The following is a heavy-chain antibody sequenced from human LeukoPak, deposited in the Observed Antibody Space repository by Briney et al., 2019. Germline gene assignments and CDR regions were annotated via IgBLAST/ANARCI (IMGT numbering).Heavy chain of an antibody. V-gene: IGHV3-21*01. J-gene: IGHJ6*04. CDR3: ARTTVTTKGAMDV. CDR2: ISSSSYI. CDR1: GFTFSSYS. Sequence: GGSLRLSCAASGFTFSSYSMNWVRRAPGKGLEWVSSISSSSYIYYADSVKGRFTISRDNAKNSLYLQMNSLRAEDTAVYYCARTTVTTKGAMDVWGKGTTVTVSS. D-gene: IGHD4-17*01.